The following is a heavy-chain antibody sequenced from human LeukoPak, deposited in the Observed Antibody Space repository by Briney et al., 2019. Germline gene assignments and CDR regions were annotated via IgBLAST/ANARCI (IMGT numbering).Heavy chain of an antibody. CDR2: IWYDGSNI. J-gene: IGHJ4*02. V-gene: IGHV3-33*01. CDR1: GFTFSDYG. CDR3: VRELPPVVQYYFDH. D-gene: IGHD2-21*01. Sequence: GRSLRLSCAASGFTFSDYGMHWVRQAPGKGLEWVAVIWYDGSNIYYADSVKGRFTISRDNSRNTLYLQMNSLRAEDTAVYYCVRELPPVVQYYFDHWGPGNLVTVSS.